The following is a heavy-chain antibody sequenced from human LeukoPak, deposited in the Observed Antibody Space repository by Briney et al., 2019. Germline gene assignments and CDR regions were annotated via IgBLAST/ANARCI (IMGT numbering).Heavy chain of an antibody. J-gene: IGHJ4*02. Sequence: GGSLRLSCAASGFTFSSYSTNWVRQAPGKGLEWVSSISSSSSYIYYADSVKGRFTISRDNAKNSLYLQMNSLRAEDTAVYYCASLWGIAAAGSTPDYWGQGTLVTVSS. CDR1: GFTFSSYS. CDR3: ASLWGIAAAGSTPDY. CDR2: ISSSSSYI. D-gene: IGHD6-13*01. V-gene: IGHV3-21*01.